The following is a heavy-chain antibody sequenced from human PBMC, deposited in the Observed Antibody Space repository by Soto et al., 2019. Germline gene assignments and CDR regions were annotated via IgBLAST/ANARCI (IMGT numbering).Heavy chain of an antibody. J-gene: IGHJ4*02. Sequence: SLRLSCAASGFTFGSHWMHWVRQAPGKGVEWVSRINTDDTTTTYADSVKGRFTISRDNARNTLYLQMNSLRAEDTAVCYCTRFGTYYDTSGFLYWGQGTLVTVSS. CDR3: TRFGTYYDTSGFLY. CDR2: INTDDTTT. CDR1: GFTFGSHW. D-gene: IGHD3-22*01. V-gene: IGHV3-74*01.